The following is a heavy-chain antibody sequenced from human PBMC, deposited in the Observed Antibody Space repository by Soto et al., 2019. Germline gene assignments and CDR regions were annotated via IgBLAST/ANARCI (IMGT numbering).Heavy chain of an antibody. CDR3: ARDRVEYTFGRRDYYYYGMDV. Sequence: GGSLRLSCAASGFTFSDYYMSWIRQAPGKGLEWVSYINSSGSTIYYADSVKGRFTISRDNAKNSLYLQMNSLRAEDTAVYYCARDRVEYTFGRRDYYYYGMDVWGQGTTVTVSS. V-gene: IGHV3-11*01. D-gene: IGHD3-3*01. J-gene: IGHJ6*02. CDR2: INSSGSTI. CDR1: GFTFSDYY.